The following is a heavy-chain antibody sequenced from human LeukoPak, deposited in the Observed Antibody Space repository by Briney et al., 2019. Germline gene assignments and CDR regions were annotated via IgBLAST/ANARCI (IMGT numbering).Heavy chain of an antibody. V-gene: IGHV3-21*06. J-gene: IGHJ4*02. CDR3: ARDLYDYVWGSYRYGDY. CDR2: IDSSGGYM. D-gene: IGHD3-16*02. Sequence: GGSLRLSCEASGFTFNTYSMNWARQAPGKGLGWVSSIDSSGGYMFYADSVKGRFIISRDNAKDSLYLQMNSLRAEDTAVYYCARDLYDYVWGSYRYGDYWGQGTLVTVSS. CDR1: GFTFNTYS.